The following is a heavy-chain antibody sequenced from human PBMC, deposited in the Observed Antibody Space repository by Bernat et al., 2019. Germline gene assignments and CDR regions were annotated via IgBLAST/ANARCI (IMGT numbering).Heavy chain of an antibody. CDR2: ISAYNGNT. CDR1: GYTFISYG. CDR3: ARATYYYDSSGYYYERFDY. J-gene: IGHJ4*02. V-gene: IGHV1-18*01. Sequence: QVQLVQSGAEVKKPGASVKVSCKASGYTFISYGISWVRQAPGQGLEWMGWISAYNGNTNYAQKLHGRVTMTTDTSTSTSYLELRRRRSDDTAVYYCARATYYYDSSGYYYERFDYWGQGTLVTVSS. D-gene: IGHD3-22*01.